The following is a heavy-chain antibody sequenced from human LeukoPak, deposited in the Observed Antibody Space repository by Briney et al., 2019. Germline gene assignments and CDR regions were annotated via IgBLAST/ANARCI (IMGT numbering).Heavy chain of an antibody. D-gene: IGHD3-9*01. Sequence: PSETLSLTCTVSGGSISSYYWSWIRQPPGKGLEWIGYIYYSGSTNYNPSLKSRVTISVDTSKNQFSLKLSSVTAADMAVYYCARSKDILTGYCFDYWSQGTLVTVSS. J-gene: IGHJ4*02. CDR2: IYYSGST. CDR3: ARSKDILTGYCFDY. CDR1: GGSISSYY. V-gene: IGHV4-59*01.